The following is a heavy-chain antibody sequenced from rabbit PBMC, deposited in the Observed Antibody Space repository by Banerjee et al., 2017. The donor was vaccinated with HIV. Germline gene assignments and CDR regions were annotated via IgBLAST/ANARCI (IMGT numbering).Heavy chain of an antibody. CDR1: GFSFSSSYY. J-gene: IGHJ4*01. Sequence: QSLEESGGDLVKPGASLTLTCTASGFSFSSSYYMCWVRQAPGKGLEWIACIYAGSSGSTYYANWAKGRFTISKTSSTTVTLQMTSLTAADTATYFCTRSYDSTGFLKLWGPGTLVTVS. D-gene: IGHD7-1*01. V-gene: IGHV1S40*01. CDR3: TRSYDSTGFLKL. CDR2: IYAGSSGST.